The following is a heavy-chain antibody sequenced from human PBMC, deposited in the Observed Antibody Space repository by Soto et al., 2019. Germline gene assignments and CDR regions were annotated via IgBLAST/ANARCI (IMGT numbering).Heavy chain of an antibody. CDR1: GGSISSGGYY. Sequence: QVQLQESGPGLVKPSQTLSLTCTVSGGSISSGGYYWSWIRQHPVKGLGWIGYIYYSGSTYYNPSLKRRVTISVDMSKIQFSLKLSSMTAADPAVYYCASLCITMIVVGSYGMDVWGQGTTVTVSS. V-gene: IGHV4-31*03. J-gene: IGHJ6*02. CDR2: IYYSGST. D-gene: IGHD3-22*01. CDR3: ASLCITMIVVGSYGMDV.